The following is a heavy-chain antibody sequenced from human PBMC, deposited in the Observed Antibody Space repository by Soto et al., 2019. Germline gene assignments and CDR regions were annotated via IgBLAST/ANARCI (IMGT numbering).Heavy chain of an antibody. D-gene: IGHD5-18*01. J-gene: IGHJ3*02. V-gene: IGHV3-7*03. CDR2: IKEDGSEK. CDR1: GFTFSSYW. Sequence: GGSLRLSCEASGFTFSSYWMSWVRQAPGKGLEWVANIKEDGSEKYYVDSVKGRSTISRDNGKDSLYLQMNSLRAEGTAVYYCAKSTARLPRDDAFDIWGQGTMVTVSS. CDR3: AKSTARLPRDDAFDI.